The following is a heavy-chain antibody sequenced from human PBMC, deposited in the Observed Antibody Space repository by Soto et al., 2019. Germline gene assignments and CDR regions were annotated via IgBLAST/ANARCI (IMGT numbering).Heavy chain of an antibody. V-gene: IGHV3-33*08. CDR2: IWNDGSNE. CDR1: GFKFNYFT. Sequence: GGSLRLSCAASGFKFNYFTMNWVRQAPGKGLEWVAIIWNDGSNEYYADSVKGRFTISRDNSKNTVYLQVSKLRAEDTAVYFCARDQTDSGGYSDYWGQGTLVTVSS. J-gene: IGHJ4*02. CDR3: ARDQTDSGGYSDY. D-gene: IGHD3-22*01.